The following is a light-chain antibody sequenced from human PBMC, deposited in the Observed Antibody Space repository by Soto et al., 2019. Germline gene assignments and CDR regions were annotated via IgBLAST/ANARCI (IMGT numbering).Light chain of an antibody. CDR3: QQYGSSPGT. CDR1: QSVSSSY. Sequence: EIVLTQSPGTLSLSPGERATFSCGASQSVSSSYLAWYQQKPGQAPRLLIYGGTSRATGIPDRFSGSGSGTDFTLTTNRLEPEDFAVYYCQQYGSSPGTFGQGTKLEIK. J-gene: IGKJ2*01. CDR2: GGT. V-gene: IGKV3-20*01.